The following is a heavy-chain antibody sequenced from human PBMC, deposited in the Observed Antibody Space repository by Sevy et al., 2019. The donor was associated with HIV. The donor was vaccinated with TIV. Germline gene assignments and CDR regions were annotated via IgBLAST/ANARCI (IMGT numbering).Heavy chain of an antibody. Sequence: GGSLRLSCAASGFTFSNAWMSWVRQAPGKGLEWVGRIKSKTDGGTTDNAAPVKGRFTISRDDSKNTLYLQMNSLKTEDTAVYYCTSRPRIVVVTADHDYWGQGTLVTVSS. CDR2: IKSKTDGGTT. J-gene: IGHJ4*02. V-gene: IGHV3-15*01. CDR3: TSRPRIVVVTADHDY. CDR1: GFTFSNAW. D-gene: IGHD2-21*02.